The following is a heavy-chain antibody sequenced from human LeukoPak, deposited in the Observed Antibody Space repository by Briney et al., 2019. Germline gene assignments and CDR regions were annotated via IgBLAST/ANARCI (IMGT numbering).Heavy chain of an antibody. V-gene: IGHV3-33*01. Sequence: GGSLRLSCAASGFTFSSYGMHWVRQAPGKGLEWVAVIWDDASNKYYADSVKGRFTISRDNSKNTLYLQMNSLRAEDTAVYYCARAEVPAAIKSGAFDIWGQGTMVIVSS. CDR3: ARAEVPAAIKSGAFDI. CDR2: IWDDASNK. CDR1: GFTFSSYG. D-gene: IGHD2-2*01. J-gene: IGHJ3*02.